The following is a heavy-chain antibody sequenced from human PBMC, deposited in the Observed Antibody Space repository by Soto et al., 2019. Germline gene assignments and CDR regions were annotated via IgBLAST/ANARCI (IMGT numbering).Heavy chain of an antibody. V-gene: IGHV3-66*01. J-gene: IGHJ5*01. D-gene: IGHD6-13*01. CDR1: GFTVNTNY. CDR3: ARDRDSSSWFGY. CDR2: IYTDGRT. Sequence: EVQLVESGGGLVQPGGSLRLSCAASGFTVNTNYMTWVRQAPGKGLEWVSVIYTDGRTYYGDSVKGRFTISRDNSKNTRFLQMYSLRAEDTAIYYCARDRDSSSWFGYWGQGTLVTVSS.